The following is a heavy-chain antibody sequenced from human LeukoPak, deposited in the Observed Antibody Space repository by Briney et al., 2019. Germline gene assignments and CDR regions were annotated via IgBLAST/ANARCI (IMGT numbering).Heavy chain of an antibody. CDR1: GGSISSSSYY. V-gene: IGHV4-39*07. CDR2: IYYSGST. D-gene: IGHD6-13*01. CDR3: ARDALSIAAAGTVWFDP. J-gene: IGHJ5*02. Sequence: SETLSLTCTVSGGSISSSSYYWGWIRQPPGKGLEWIGSIYYSGSTYYNPSLKSRVTISVDTSKNQFSLKLSSVTAADTAVYYCARDALSIAAAGTVWFDPWGQGTLVTVSS.